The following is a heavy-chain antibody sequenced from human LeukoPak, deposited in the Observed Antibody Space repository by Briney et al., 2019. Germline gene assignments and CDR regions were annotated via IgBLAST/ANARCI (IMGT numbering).Heavy chain of an antibody. CDR1: GDSASISSYY. CDR2: IYYTRST. CDR3: ARESLPYGAQSY. Sequence: SQTLSLTCTVSGDSASISSYYCSCLRQPPGKGLGWSGYIYYTRSTNYNTSLSSRVSISVDTSKNQFSLKLSSVSAAHTDVYYCARESLPYGAQSYWGERTLVTVSS. V-gene: IGHV4-61*01. D-gene: IGHD4-17*01. J-gene: IGHJ4*02.